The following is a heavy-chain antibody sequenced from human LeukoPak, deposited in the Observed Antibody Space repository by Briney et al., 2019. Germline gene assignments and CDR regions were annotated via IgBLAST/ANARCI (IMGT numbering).Heavy chain of an antibody. Sequence: SETLSLTCTVSGGSISSYYWSWIRQPPGKGLEWIGYIYYSGSTNYNPSLKSRVTISVDTSKNQFSLKLSSVTAADTAVYYCARDGDYVWGSWIDPWGQGTLVTVSS. CDR3: ARDGDYVWGSWIDP. J-gene: IGHJ5*02. CDR2: IYYSGST. V-gene: IGHV4-59*12. CDR1: GGSISSYY. D-gene: IGHD3-16*01.